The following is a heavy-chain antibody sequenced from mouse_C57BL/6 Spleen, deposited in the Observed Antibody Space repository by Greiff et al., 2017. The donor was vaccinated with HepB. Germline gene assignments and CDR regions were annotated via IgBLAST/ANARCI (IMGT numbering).Heavy chain of an antibody. CDR3: ARSGGYRQEVYYAMDY. Sequence: QVQLQQPGAELVKPGASVKLSCKASGYTFTSYWMQWVKQRPGQGLEWIGEIDPSDSYTNYNQKFKGKATLTVVTSSSTAYMQLSSLTSEDSAVYYCARSGGYRQEVYYAMDYWGQGTSVTVSS. D-gene: IGHD2-2*01. J-gene: IGHJ4*01. V-gene: IGHV1-50*01. CDR1: GYTFTSYW. CDR2: IDPSDSYT.